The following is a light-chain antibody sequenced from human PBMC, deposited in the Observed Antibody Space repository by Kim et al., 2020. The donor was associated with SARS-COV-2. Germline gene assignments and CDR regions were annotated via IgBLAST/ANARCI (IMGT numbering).Light chain of an antibody. CDR1: SSDVGTSSF. CDR2: EAT. V-gene: IGLV2-23*01. J-gene: IGLJ1*01. Sequence: QSALTQPASVSGSPGQSITISCTGTSSDVGTSSFVSWYQQHPGKAPKLMIYEATKRPSGVSDRFSASKSGNTASLTISGLQAEDEADYYCCSSAGDSGYVFGIGTKVTVL. CDR3: CSSAGDSGYV.